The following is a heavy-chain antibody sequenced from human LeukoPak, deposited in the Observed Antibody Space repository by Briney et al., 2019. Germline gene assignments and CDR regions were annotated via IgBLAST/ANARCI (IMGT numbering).Heavy chain of an antibody. CDR2: INHSGST. CDR1: GGSFSGYY. CDR3: AKGGRGYSYGYRGNWFDP. D-gene: IGHD5-18*01. J-gene: IGHJ5*02. Sequence: TSETLSLTCAVYGGSFSGYYWSWIRQPPGKGLEWIGEINHSGSTNYNPSLKSRVTISVDTSKNQFSLKLSSVTAADAAVYYCAKGGRGYSYGYRGNWFDPWGQGTLVTVSS. V-gene: IGHV4-34*01.